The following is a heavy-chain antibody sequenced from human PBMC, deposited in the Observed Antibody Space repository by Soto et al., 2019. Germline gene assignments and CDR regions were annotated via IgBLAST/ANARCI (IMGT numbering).Heavy chain of an antibody. V-gene: IGHV3-74*01. CDR3: ATGGVTAKYYYYYYGMDV. Sequence: PGGSLRLSCAVSGLTFSSFWMHWVRQAPGEGLVWVSRINTDGSSTSYADSVKGRFTISRDNSKNTLYLQMNSLRAEDTAVYYCATGGVTAKYYYYYYGMDVWGQGTTVTVSS. J-gene: IGHJ6*02. CDR2: INTDGSST. CDR1: GLTFSSFW. D-gene: IGHD2-21*02.